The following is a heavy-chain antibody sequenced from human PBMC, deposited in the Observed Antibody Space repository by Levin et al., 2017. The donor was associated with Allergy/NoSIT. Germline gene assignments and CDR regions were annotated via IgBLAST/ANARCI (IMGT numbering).Heavy chain of an antibody. J-gene: IGHJ6*02. V-gene: IGHV3-30*04. Sequence: SCAASGFTFSSYAMHWVRQAPGKGLEWVAVISYDGSNKYYADSVKGRFTISRDNSKNTLYLQMNSLRAEDTAVYYCARDLMVPIDGYNLYYYYGMDVWGQGTTVTVSS. CDR2: ISYDGSNK. CDR1: GFTFSSYA. D-gene: IGHD5-24*01. CDR3: ARDLMVPIDGYNLYYYYGMDV.